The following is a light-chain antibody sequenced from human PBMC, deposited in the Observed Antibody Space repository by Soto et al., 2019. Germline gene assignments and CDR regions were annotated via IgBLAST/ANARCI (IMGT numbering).Light chain of an antibody. CDR3: RSYAGSNNDVV. V-gene: IGLV2-8*01. CDR2: EVS. Sequence: QSALTQPASASGSPGQSVTISCTGTSSDVGGYNYVSWYQQHPGKAPKLMIYEVSKRPSGVPDRFSGSKSGNTASLTVSGLQAEDEADYCCRSYAGSNNDVVFGGGTKLTVL. CDR1: SSDVGGYNY. J-gene: IGLJ2*01.